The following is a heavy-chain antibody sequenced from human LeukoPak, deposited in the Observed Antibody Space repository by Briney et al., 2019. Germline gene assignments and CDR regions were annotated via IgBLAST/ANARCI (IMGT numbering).Heavy chain of an antibody. CDR2: IYYSGST. Sequence: SQTLSLTCTVSGGSISSGSYYWSWIRQPPGKGLEWIGYIYYSGSTYYNPSLKSRVTISVDTSKNQFSLKLSSVTAADTAVYYCARDNREYCSGGSCYSPPGAFDIWGQGTMVTVSS. J-gene: IGHJ3*02. CDR3: ARDNREYCSGGSCYSPPGAFDI. D-gene: IGHD2-15*01. V-gene: IGHV4-30-4*08. CDR1: GGSISSGSYY.